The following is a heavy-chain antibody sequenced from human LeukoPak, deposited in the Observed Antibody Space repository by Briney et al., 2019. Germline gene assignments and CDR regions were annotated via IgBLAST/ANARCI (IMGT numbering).Heavy chain of an antibody. J-gene: IGHJ5*01. CDR2: SSGSGGST. CDR1: GFTFSNYV. CDR3: AKGASPDYYGSGRFDF. D-gene: IGHD3-10*01. V-gene: IGHV3-23*01. Sequence: HAGGSLRLSCAASGFTFSNYVMSWVRQAPEKGLQWVSSSSGSGGSTYYADSVKGRFTISRGSSKKTVYLQMNSLRDEDTAVYFCAKGASPDYYGSGRFDFWGQGILVTVSS.